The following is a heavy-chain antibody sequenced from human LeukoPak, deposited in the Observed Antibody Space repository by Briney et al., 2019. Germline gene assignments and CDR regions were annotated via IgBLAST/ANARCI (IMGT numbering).Heavy chain of an antibody. D-gene: IGHD3-10*01. V-gene: IGHV4-59*08. J-gene: IGHJ4*02. CDR3: ARHSRSVDYGSGSYTWDY. Sequence: SETLSLTCTVSGDSISSYYWSWIRQPPGKGLEWIGYIYYSGSTYYNLSLKSRVTISVDTSRNQFSLKLSSVTAADTAVYYCARHSRSVDYGSGSYTWDYWGQGTLVTVSS. CDR1: GDSISSYY. CDR2: IYYSGST.